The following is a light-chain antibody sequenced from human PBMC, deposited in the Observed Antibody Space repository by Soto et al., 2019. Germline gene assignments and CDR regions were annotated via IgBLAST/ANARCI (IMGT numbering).Light chain of an antibody. V-gene: IGKV3-20*01. CDR1: QSVSSNY. Sequence: EIVLTQSPGTLSLSPGEGATLSCRASQSVSSNYLAWYQQKPGQAPRLLIYGASSRATGIPDRFSGSGSGTDFTLTISRLEPEDFAVYDCQQYGASPWTFGQGTSVEIK. J-gene: IGKJ1*01. CDR2: GAS. CDR3: QQYGASPWT.